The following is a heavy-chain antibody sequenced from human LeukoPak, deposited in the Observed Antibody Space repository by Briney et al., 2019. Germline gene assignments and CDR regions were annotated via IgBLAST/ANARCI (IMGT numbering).Heavy chain of an antibody. Sequence: PGGSLRLSCAASGFTFRIYGMSWVRQAPGKGLEWVSGINWNGGSTGYADSVKGRFTIPRDNAKNSLYLQMNSLRAEDTALYYCVRDGYKAFDIWGQGTMVTVSS. CDR3: VRDGYKAFDI. D-gene: IGHD1-14*01. V-gene: IGHV3-20*04. CDR1: GFTFRIYG. CDR2: INWNGGST. J-gene: IGHJ3*02.